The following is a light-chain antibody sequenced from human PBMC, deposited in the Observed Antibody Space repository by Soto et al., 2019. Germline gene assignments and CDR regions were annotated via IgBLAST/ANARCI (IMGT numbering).Light chain of an antibody. V-gene: IGKV1-5*01. CDR2: DAS. J-gene: IGKJ1*01. CDR3: QQYSSYFPT. Sequence: DIPMTQSPSTLSASVGDRVTITCRASQSVNSRLAWFQLKPGKVPKLLIYDASTSESGVPSRFSGSGSGTEFTLTISSLQPDDFATYYCQQYSSYFPTFGQGTKVDIK. CDR1: QSVNSR.